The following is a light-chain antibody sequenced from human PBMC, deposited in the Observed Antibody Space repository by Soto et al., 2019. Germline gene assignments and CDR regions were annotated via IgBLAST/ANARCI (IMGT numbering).Light chain of an antibody. CDR1: QGISTY. V-gene: IGKV1-17*01. CDR2: AAS. J-gene: IGKJ1*01. Sequence: DIQMTQSPSSLSASVGDRVTITCRASQGISTYLNWYQQKPGKAPKRLIYAASSLQSGVPSRFSGSGSGTEFTLTISSVQPDDFASYYCQHYNSYGTFGQGTKVDIK. CDR3: QHYNSYGT.